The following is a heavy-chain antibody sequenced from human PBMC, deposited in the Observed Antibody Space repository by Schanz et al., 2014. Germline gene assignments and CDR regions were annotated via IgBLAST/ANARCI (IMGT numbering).Heavy chain of an antibody. D-gene: IGHD4-17*01. CDR1: GFSFSTYA. CDR2: ILYDGSKT. V-gene: IGHV3-33*08. CDR3: TRDTDYHFDS. J-gene: IGHJ4*02. Sequence: QVQLVESGGGVVQPGRSLRLSCAASGFSFSTYAMHWVRQAPGKGLERVAVILYDGSKTYYADSVKGRFTISRDNSKNTLYLQMNSLRAEDTAVYYCTRDTDYHFDSWGQGTLVTVSS.